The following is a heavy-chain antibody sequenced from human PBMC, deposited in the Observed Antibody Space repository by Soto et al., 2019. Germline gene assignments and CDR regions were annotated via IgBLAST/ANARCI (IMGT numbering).Heavy chain of an antibody. D-gene: IGHD2-2*01. V-gene: IGHV4-59*12. CDR2: IYYSGST. Sequence: SETLSLTCTVSGGSISSYYWSWIRQPPGKGLEWIGYIYYSGSTNYNPSLKSRVTISVDKSKNQFSLKLSSVTAADTAVYYCARVVGGYYYGMDVWGQGTTVPVSS. J-gene: IGHJ6*02. CDR3: ARVVGGYYYGMDV. CDR1: GGSISSYY.